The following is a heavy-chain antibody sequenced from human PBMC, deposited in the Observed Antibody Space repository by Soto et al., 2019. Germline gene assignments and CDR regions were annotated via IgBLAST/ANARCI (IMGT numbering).Heavy chain of an antibody. V-gene: IGHV3-23*01. CDR3: AKGGTYYDYIWGPLAFDI. J-gene: IGHJ3*02. D-gene: IGHD3-16*01. Sequence: GGSLRLSCAASGFTFSSYAMSWVRQAPGKGLEWVSAISGSGGGTYYADSVKGRFTISRDNSKNTLYLQMNSLRAEDTAVYYCAKGGTYYDYIWGPLAFDIWGQGTMVTVSS. CDR2: ISGSGGGT. CDR1: GFTFSSYA.